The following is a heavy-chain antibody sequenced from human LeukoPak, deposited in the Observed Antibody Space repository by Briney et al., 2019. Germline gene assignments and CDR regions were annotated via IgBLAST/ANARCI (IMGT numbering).Heavy chain of an antibody. D-gene: IGHD3-10*02. CDR3: AELGITMIGGV. CDR2: ISSSGSTI. CDR1: GFTFSIYG. V-gene: IGHV3-48*04. Sequence: GGSLRLSCAASGFTFSIYGMSWVRQAPGKGLEWVSYISSSGSTIYYADSVKGRFTTSRDNAKNSLYLQMNSLRAEDTAVYYCAELGITMIGGVWGKGTTVTISS. J-gene: IGHJ6*04.